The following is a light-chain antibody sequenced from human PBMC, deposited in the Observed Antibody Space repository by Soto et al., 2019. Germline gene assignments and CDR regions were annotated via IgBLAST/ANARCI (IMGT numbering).Light chain of an antibody. Sequence: IILAQSAVTLSLSPGETATLSCRASQSISTYLAWYQQKPGQPPRLLIFDASKRATGIPPRFSGSGSGTDFTLTISSLEPEDFAVYYCQQHSNLLTFGGGTKVDI. CDR2: DAS. CDR1: QSISTY. CDR3: QQHSNLLT. V-gene: IGKV3-11*01. J-gene: IGKJ4*01.